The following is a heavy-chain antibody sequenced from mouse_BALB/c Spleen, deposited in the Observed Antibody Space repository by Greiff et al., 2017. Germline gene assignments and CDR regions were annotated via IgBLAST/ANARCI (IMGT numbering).Heavy chain of an antibody. CDR3: ARDPFPVDY. J-gene: IGHJ4*01. V-gene: IGHV1-87*01. CDR2: IYPGDGDT. CDR1: GYTFTSYW. Sequence: VNLVESGAELARPGASVKLSCKASGYTFTSYWMQWVKQRPGQGLEWIGAIYPGDGDTRYTQKFKGKATLTADKSSSTAYMQLSSLTSEDSAVYYCARDPFPVDYWGQGTSVTVSS.